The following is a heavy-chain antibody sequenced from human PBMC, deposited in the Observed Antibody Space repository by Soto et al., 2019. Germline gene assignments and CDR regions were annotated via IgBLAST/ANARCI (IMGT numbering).Heavy chain of an antibody. Sequence: LRLSCAASGFSVTSNYMTWVRQAPGKGLECVSVIYAGGNTYYPDSVKGRFTISSDNSKNTLFLQMNNLRAEDTAVYYCARVTTFYDILTSSYALNYFDYWGQGTRVTVSS. CDR3: ARVTTFYDILTSSYALNYFDY. D-gene: IGHD3-9*01. CDR1: GFSVTSNY. CDR2: IYAGGNT. J-gene: IGHJ4*02. V-gene: IGHV3-53*01.